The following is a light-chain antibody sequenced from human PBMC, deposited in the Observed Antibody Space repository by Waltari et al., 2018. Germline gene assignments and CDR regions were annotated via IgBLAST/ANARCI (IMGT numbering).Light chain of an antibody. CDR3: QRSYSTLQYT. V-gene: IGKV1-39*01. CDR1: QNIGNF. J-gene: IGKJ2*01. Sequence: DIQMTQSPSSLSASVGDRVTISCRASQNIGNFLNWYQQKPGKAPNLLIHTASSLQSGVPSRFSASGSGTDFSLTISSLQPEDFATYYCQRSYSTLQYTFGQGTKLEIK. CDR2: TAS.